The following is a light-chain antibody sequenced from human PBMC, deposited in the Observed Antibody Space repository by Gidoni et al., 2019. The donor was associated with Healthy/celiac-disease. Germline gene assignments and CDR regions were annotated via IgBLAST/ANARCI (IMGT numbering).Light chain of an antibody. CDR2: DAS. CDR3: QQRRNWPPLT. CDR1: QSVSRY. J-gene: IGKJ4*01. V-gene: IGKV3-11*01. Sequence: DIVLTHAPATLSLSPGESATLPCMASQSVSRYLAWYQQKPGQAPRRLIYDASNRATGIPARFSGSGYGTDFTLTISSLEPEDFAGYYCQQRRNWPPLTFGGGTKVEIK.